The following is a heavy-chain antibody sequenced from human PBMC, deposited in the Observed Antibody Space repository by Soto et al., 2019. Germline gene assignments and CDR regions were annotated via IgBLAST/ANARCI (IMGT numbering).Heavy chain of an antibody. CDR2: IHYTETT. Sequence: SETLSLTCTVSGGSSSGSSYCWGWIRQPPGKGLEWIGSIHYTETTYYNPSLKSRVTISVDTSKNQLFLKLSSVTAADTAVYYCARPHCSSSNCPNWFDPWGQGTLVTVSS. J-gene: IGHJ5*02. V-gene: IGHV4-39*01. D-gene: IGHD2-2*01. CDR3: ARPHCSSSNCPNWFDP. CDR1: GGSSSGSSYC.